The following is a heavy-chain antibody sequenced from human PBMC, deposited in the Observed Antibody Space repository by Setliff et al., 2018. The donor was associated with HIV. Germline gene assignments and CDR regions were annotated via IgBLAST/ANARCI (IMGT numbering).Heavy chain of an antibody. Sequence: GGSLRLSCVASGFTFREKAMTWVRQPPGKGLEWVSGISGRGASTYSADSLQGRFTISRDDSKNSVYLQMNTLGAEATAVYYCARGQFRLRPDSLDLWGQGTLVTVSS. V-gene: IGHV3-23*01. CDR3: ARGQFRLRPDSLDL. D-gene: IGHD2-21*01. CDR1: GFTFREKA. CDR2: ISGRGAST. J-gene: IGHJ4*03.